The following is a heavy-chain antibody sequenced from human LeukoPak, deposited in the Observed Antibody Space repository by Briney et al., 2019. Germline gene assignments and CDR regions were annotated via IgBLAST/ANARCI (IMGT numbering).Heavy chain of an antibody. Sequence: SETLSLTCTVSGDSISSSSYYWGWIRQPPGKGLEWIGIIYYSGSTYYNPSLKSRVTISVDTSKNQFSLKLSSVTAADTAVYFCARRRAASDEAFDIWGQGTMVTVSS. CDR3: ARRRAASDEAFDI. CDR1: GDSISSSSYY. CDR2: IYYSGST. D-gene: IGHD5-24*01. J-gene: IGHJ3*02. V-gene: IGHV4-39*01.